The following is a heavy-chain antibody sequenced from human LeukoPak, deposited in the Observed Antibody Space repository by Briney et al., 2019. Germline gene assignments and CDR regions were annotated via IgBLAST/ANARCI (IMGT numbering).Heavy chain of an antibody. J-gene: IGHJ6*03. V-gene: IGHV4-61*01. D-gene: IGHD3-10*01. CDR1: GDFISRATYY. Sequence: SETLSLTCSVSGDFISRATYYWSWIRQPPGKGLEWIGYIYYSGSNNYNPSLKSRVTISVDTSKKQFSLKLSSVTAADTAVYYCARTYYGSGSLYYYYYYMDVWGKGTTVTVSS. CDR2: IYYSGSN. CDR3: ARTYYGSGSLYYYYYYMDV.